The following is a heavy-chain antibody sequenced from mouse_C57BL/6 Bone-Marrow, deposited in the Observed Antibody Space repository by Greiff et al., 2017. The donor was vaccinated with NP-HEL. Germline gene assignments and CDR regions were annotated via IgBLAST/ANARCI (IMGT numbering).Heavy chain of an antibody. J-gene: IGHJ3*01. CDR2: ISSGGSYT. D-gene: IGHD2-4*01. V-gene: IGHV5-6*01. CDR1: GFTFSSYG. CDR3: ARRDDYDGGWFAY. Sequence: DVQLVESGGDLVKPGGSLKLSCAASGFTFSSYGMSWVRQTPDKRLEWVATISSGGSYTYYPDSVKGRFTISRANATNTLYLQMSSLKSEDTAMYYCARRDDYDGGWFAYWGQGTLVTVSA.